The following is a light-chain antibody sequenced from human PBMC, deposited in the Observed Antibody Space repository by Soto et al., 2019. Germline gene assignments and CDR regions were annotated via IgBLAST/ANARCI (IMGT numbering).Light chain of an antibody. CDR1: QAIGTN. CDR2: AAS. Sequence: EIVMTQSPYTLSVSPGERATLSCRASQAIGTNLAWYQQRPGQAPRLLIYAASSRATDIPARFTGRGSGTEFTLTTSSLQPADFAVYFCQQYSNWPPYTFGQGTKLEI. V-gene: IGKV3-15*01. J-gene: IGKJ2*01. CDR3: QQYSNWPPYT.